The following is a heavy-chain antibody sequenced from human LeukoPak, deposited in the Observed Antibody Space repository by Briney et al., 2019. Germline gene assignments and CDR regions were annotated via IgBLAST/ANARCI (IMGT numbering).Heavy chain of an antibody. CDR3: ARGGAMYYFDY. D-gene: IGHD3-16*01. CDR1: GFTFSSYA. Sequence: GGSLRLSCAASGFTFSSYAMHWVRQAPGKGLEWAAVISYDGSNENYADSVKGRFTISRDSSKNTLYLQMNSLRAEDTAVYYCARGGAMYYFDYWGQGTLVTVSS. J-gene: IGHJ4*02. CDR2: ISYDGSNE. V-gene: IGHV3-30-3*01.